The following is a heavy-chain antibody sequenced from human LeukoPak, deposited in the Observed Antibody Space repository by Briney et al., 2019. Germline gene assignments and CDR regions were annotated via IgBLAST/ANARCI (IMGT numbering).Heavy chain of an antibody. J-gene: IGHJ4*02. CDR2: IYTSGST. V-gene: IGHV4-61*02. D-gene: IGHD5-24*01. CDR1: GGSISSGSYY. CDR3: AGQRWLQSFDL. Sequence: SETLSLTCTVSGGSISSGSYYWSWIRQPAGKGLEWIGRIYTSGSTNYNPSLKSRVTISVDTSKNQFSLKLSSVTAADTAVYYCAGQRWLQSFDLWGQGTLVTISS.